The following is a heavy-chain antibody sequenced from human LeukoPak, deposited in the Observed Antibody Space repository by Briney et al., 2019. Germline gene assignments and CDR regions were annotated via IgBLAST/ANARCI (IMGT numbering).Heavy chain of an antibody. Sequence: GASVTLSCNASGGTFSSYTISWVRHAPGQGNEWMGRIIPIFGTANYAQKFQGRVTITADESTSTAYMELRSLRSEDTAVYYCARGRSWGYCSSTSCSYLGSYWGQGTLVTVSS. CDR2: IIPIFGTA. D-gene: IGHD2-2*01. J-gene: IGHJ4*02. CDR1: GGTFSSYT. V-gene: IGHV1-69*13. CDR3: ARGRSWGYCSSTSCSYLGSY.